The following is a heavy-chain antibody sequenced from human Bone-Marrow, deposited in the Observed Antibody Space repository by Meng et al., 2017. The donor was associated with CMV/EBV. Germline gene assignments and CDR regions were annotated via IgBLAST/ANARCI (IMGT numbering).Heavy chain of an antibody. J-gene: IGHJ6*02. D-gene: IGHD1-1*01. CDR1: GGTFSSYA. CDR3: ARAVAGTNYYYYGMDV. V-gene: IGHV1-69*05. Sequence: SVKVSCKASGGTFSSYAISWVRQAPGQGLEWMGGIIPIFGTANYAQKFQGRVTITTDESTSTAYMELSSLRPEDTAVYYCARAVAGTNYYYYGMDVWGQGTTVTVSS. CDR2: IIPIFGTA.